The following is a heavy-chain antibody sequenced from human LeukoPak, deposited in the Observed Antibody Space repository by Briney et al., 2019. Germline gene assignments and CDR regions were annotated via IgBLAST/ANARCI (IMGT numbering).Heavy chain of an antibody. Sequence: GGSLRLFCAASGFTFSSYWMRCVRQATGKGLEWVSGISGSGSNTNNAESVRGRFTISRDNSKNTLYLQMNSLRTEDTAVFYCAKHAGYDSYYALDVWGQGTTVTVSS. V-gene: IGHV3-23*01. CDR2: ISGSGSNT. CDR3: AKHAGYDSYYALDV. J-gene: IGHJ6*02. D-gene: IGHD6-13*01. CDR1: GFTFSSYW.